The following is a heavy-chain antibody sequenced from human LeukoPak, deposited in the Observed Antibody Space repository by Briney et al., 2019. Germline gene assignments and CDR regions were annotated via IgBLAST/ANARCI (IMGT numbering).Heavy chain of an antibody. V-gene: IGHV4-39*07. CDR1: GGSISSSSYY. J-gene: IGHJ4*02. Sequence: SSETLPLTCTVSGGSISSSSYYWGWIRQPPGKGLEWIGSIYYSGSTYYNPSLKSRVTISVDTSKNQFSLKLSSVTAADTAVYYCARNADYYDSSGYYIHWGQGTLVTVSS. CDR3: ARNADYYDSSGYYIH. D-gene: IGHD3-22*01. CDR2: IYYSGST.